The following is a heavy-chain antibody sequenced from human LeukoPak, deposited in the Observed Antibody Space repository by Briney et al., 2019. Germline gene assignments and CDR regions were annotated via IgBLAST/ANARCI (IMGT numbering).Heavy chain of an antibody. CDR3: ATGGSSSWYYDY. Sequence: RTSETLSLTCSVSGGSISSYYWTWIRQPPGKGLEWIGYIYYSGSTNYNPSLKSRVTISVDTSKNQVSLKLNSVTAADTAVYYCATGGSSSWYYDYWGQGTLVTVGS. J-gene: IGHJ4*02. D-gene: IGHD6-13*01. CDR2: IYYSGST. V-gene: IGHV4-59*08. CDR1: GGSISSYY.